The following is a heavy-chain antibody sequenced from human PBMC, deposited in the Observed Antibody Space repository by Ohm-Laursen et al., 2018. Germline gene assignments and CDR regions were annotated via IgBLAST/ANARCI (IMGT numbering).Heavy chain of an antibody. J-gene: IGHJ4*02. CDR3: AKTRWTHFDY. V-gene: IGHV3-11*01. Sequence: SLRLSCTASGFTFSDYYMSWIRQAPGKGLEWVSYISSSGSTIYYADSVKGRFTISRDNAKNSLYLQMNSLRAEDTALYYCAKTRWTHFDYWGQGTLVIVSS. CDR2: ISSSGSTI. D-gene: IGHD4-23*01. CDR1: GFTFSDYY.